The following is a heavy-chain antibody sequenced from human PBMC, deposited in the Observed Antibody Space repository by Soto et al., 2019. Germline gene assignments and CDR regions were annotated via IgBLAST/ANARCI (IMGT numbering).Heavy chain of an antibody. CDR2: IKPDGSAI. J-gene: IGHJ4*02. CDR3: AISISAIPGDN. D-gene: IGHD2-2*01. Sequence: EVQLVESGGGLVQPGGSLRLSCAASGFSFSSYWMSWVRQVPGKGLEWLANIKPDGSAIYYVDSVKGRFTISRDNATNSVYRQMNGLNYEDTAMYHCAISISAIPGDNWGQGTLVTVSS. V-gene: IGHV3-7*05. CDR1: GFSFSSYW.